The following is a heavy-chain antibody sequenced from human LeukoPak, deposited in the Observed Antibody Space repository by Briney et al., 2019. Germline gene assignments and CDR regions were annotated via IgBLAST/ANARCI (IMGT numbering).Heavy chain of an antibody. CDR1: GGSFSSYY. D-gene: IGHD6-19*01. V-gene: IGHV4-59*08. CDR3: TRHSAGGWDYFEY. Sequence: SETLSLTCAVYGGSFSSYYWSWIRQPPGKGLEWIGYINSRGSATYNPSLKSRVTISVDTSKIQFSLRLRSVTAADTAVYYCTRHSAGGWDYFEYWGQGTLVTVSS. J-gene: IGHJ4*02. CDR2: INSRGSA.